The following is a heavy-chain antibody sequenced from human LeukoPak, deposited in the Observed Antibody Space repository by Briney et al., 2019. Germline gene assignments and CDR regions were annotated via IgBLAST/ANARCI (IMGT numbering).Heavy chain of an antibody. J-gene: IGHJ4*02. CDR2: IRYDGSNK. V-gene: IGHV3-30*02. D-gene: IGHD3-22*01. Sequence: PGGSQRLSCAASGFTFSSYGMHWVRQAPGKGLEWVAFIRYDGSNKYYADSVKGRFTISRDNSKNTLYLQMNSLRAEDTAVYYCAKDLDHGSFYYDSSGYLYYFDYWGQGTLVTVSS. CDR1: GFTFSSYG. CDR3: AKDLDHGSFYYDSSGYLYYFDY.